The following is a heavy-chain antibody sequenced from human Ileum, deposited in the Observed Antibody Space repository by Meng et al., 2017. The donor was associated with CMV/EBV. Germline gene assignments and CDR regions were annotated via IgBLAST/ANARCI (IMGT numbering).Heavy chain of an antibody. CDR1: GFTFDDYA. Sequence: SLKISCKASGFTFDDYAMHWVRQTPGKGLEWVAGINWNSNNIAYADFVEGRFTISRDNAKNTLYLQMINLRVEDTALYYCVKDRFSGRENWFDTWGQGTMVTVSS. CDR2: INWNSNNI. V-gene: IGHV3-9*01. CDR3: VKDRFSGRENWFDT. D-gene: IGHD1-1*01. J-gene: IGHJ5*02.